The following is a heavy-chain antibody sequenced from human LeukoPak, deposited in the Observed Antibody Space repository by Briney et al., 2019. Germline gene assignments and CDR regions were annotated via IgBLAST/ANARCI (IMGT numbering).Heavy chain of an antibody. D-gene: IGHD2-21*01. CDR2: ISSSSSYI. J-gene: IGHJ4*02. CDR3: ARDLSAISILVIDY. V-gene: IGHV3-21*01. Sequence: EGSLRLSCAASGFTFSSYSINWVRQAPGKGLEWVSSISSSSSYIYYADSVKGRFTISRDNAKNSLYLQLNSLRAEDTAVYYCARDLSAISILVIDYWGQGTLVTVSS. CDR1: GFTFSSYS.